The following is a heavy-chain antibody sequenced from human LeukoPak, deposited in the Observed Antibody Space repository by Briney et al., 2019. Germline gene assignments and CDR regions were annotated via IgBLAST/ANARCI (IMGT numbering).Heavy chain of an antibody. CDR1: GGSINSYY. D-gene: IGHD1-1*01. J-gene: IGHJ4*02. Sequence: SETLSLTCTVSGGSINSYYWSWIRQPPGKGLEWIGNIYSGGSTNYNPSLKSRITISVDTPRSQFFLRVTSVTAADTAVYYCARSSTRTVPTDYWGQGTLVTVSS. CDR2: IYSGGST. CDR3: ARSSTRTVPTDY. V-gene: IGHV4-59*01.